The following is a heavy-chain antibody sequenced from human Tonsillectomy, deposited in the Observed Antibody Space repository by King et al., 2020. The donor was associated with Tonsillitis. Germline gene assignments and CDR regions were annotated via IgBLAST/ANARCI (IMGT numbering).Heavy chain of an antibody. CDR3: ARGGITIFGVVIDPGFFDL. CDR2: TNPSGGSS. CDR1: AYTFTSHY. J-gene: IGHJ2*01. Sequence: QLVQSGAEVKKPGASVKLSCKTSAYTFTSHYMHWVRQAPGQGLEWMGITNPSGGSSTYAQKFQGRVTLTRDTSTSTFYMELGSLRSEDTAVYYCARGGITIFGVVIDPGFFDLWGRGTLVTASS. V-gene: IGHV1-46*01. D-gene: IGHD3-3*01.